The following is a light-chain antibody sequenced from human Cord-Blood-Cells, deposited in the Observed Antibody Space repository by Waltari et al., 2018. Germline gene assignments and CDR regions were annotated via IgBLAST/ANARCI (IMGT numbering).Light chain of an antibody. V-gene: IGLV2-14*01. CDR2: DVS. CDR3: SSYTSSSTLWV. Sequence: QSALTQPASVSGSPGQSITIPCNGTRSDDGGNNYVSWYQQYPGNAPKLMIYDVSSRPSGVSNRFSGSKSGNTASLTISGLQAEDEADYYCSSYTSSSTLWVFGGGTKLTVL. CDR1: RSDDGGNNY. J-gene: IGLJ3*02.